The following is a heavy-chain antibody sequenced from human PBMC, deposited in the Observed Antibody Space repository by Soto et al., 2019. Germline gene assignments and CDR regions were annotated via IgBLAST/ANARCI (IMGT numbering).Heavy chain of an antibody. J-gene: IGHJ4*02. D-gene: IGHD2-15*01. CDR3: TRRLCSGGSCYSDY. Sequence: PGGSLKLSCAAPWFTFSGSSIHWVRQASREGLGGVGRIRSKANSYATAYAASVKGRFTISRDDSKNTAYLQMNSLKTEDTAVYYCTRRLCSGGSCYSDYWGQGTLVTVSS. CDR2: IRSKANSYAT. V-gene: IGHV3-73*01. CDR1: WFTFSGSS.